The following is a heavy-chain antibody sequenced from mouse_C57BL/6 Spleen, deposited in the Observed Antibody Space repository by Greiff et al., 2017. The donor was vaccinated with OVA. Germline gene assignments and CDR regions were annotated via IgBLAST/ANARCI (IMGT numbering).Heavy chain of an antibody. V-gene: IGHV14-1*01. J-gene: IGHJ3*01. CDR2: IDPEDGDT. CDR3: TSHYYGSSYRFAY. CDR1: GFNIKDYY. Sequence: VQLQQSGAELVRPGASVKLSCTASGFNIKDYYMHWVKQRPEQGLEWIGRIDPEDGDTEYAPKFQGKATMTADTSSNTAYLQLSSLTSEDTAVYYCTSHYYGSSYRFAYWGQGTLVTVSA. D-gene: IGHD1-1*01.